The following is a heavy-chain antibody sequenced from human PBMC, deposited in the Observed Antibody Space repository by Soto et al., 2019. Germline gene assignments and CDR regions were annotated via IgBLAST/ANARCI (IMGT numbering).Heavy chain of an antibody. CDR1: GYIVTNYY. Sequence: QVQLVQSRAEVKNPGASVKLSCKASGYIVTNYYIHWVRQAPGQGLEWMAIINPSGGSTNYAQKFQGRGTLARDTFTNTVYMGLSSLRSEETAIYYCARDLTSGDYWGQGTLVTVSS. V-gene: IGHV1-46*01. CDR3: ARDLTSGDY. CDR2: INPSGGST. J-gene: IGHJ4*02.